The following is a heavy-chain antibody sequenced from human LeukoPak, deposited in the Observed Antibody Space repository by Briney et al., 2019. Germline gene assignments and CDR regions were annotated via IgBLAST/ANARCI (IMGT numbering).Heavy chain of an antibody. CDR2: ISYDGSDK. Sequence: GGSLRLSCAGSGFIFRSYSIHWVRQAPGKGLEWVAVISYDGSDKYYADSVKGRFTISRDNSKNTVYLQMKSLRTEDTAVYYCAKEAGPRRYGATWGQGNLVNVS. CDR3: AKEAGPRRYGAT. V-gene: IGHV3-30*18. D-gene: IGHD4/OR15-4a*01. CDR1: GFIFRSYS. J-gene: IGHJ5*02.